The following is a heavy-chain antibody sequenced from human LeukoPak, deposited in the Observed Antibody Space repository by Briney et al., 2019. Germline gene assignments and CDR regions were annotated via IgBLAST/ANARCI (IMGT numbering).Heavy chain of an antibody. D-gene: IGHD6-6*01. Sequence: GASVKVSCKASGYTFTGYYMHWVRQAPGQGLEWMGWINPNSGGTNYAQKFQGRVTMTRDTSISTAYMELRSLRSDDTAVYYCARGGRSVAAPFDYWGQGTLVTVSS. J-gene: IGHJ4*02. CDR1: GYTFTGYY. CDR3: ARGGRSVAAPFDY. V-gene: IGHV1-2*02. CDR2: INPNSGGT.